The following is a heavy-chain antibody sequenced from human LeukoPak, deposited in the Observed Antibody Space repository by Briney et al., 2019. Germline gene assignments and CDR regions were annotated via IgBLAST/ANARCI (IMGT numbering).Heavy chain of an antibody. D-gene: IGHD3-22*01. J-gene: IGHJ4*02. CDR1: GGSISSYY. Sequence: SETLSLTCTVSGGSISSYYWSWLRQPPGKGLEWIGYIYYSGSTNYNPSLKSRVTISVDTSKNQFSLKLSSVTAADTAVYYCARVAHRDSSGYPFDYWGQGTLVTVSS. V-gene: IGHV4-59*01. CDR3: ARVAHRDSSGYPFDY. CDR2: IYYSGST.